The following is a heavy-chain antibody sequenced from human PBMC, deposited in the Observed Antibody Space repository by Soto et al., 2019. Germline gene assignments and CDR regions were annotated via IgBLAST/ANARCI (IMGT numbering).Heavy chain of an antibody. J-gene: IGHJ5*02. CDR2: IYYSGST. CDR3: ARDRGGITVSSKPSGEWFDP. V-gene: IGHV4-59*01. CDR1: GGSISSYY. Sequence: SETLSLTCTVSGGSISSYYWSWIRQPPGKGLEGIGYIYYSGSTNYTPSLKSRVTISVDTSKNQFSLQLTSVTAADTAVYYCARDRGGITVSSKPSGEWFDPWGQGTLVTVSS. D-gene: IGHD3-10*01.